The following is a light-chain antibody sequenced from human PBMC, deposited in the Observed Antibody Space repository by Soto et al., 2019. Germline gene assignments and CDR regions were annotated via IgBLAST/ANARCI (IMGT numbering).Light chain of an antibody. CDR3: QQSYSTPPRT. CDR2: VAS. CDR1: QSISRY. J-gene: IGKJ1*01. Sequence: DIQMTQSPSSLSASVGDRVTITCRASQSISRYLNWYQQKPGKAPNLLIYVASSLQSEVPSRFSGSGSGTDFTLTISSLQPEDFATYYCQQSYSTPPRTFGQGTKVDIK. V-gene: IGKV1-39*01.